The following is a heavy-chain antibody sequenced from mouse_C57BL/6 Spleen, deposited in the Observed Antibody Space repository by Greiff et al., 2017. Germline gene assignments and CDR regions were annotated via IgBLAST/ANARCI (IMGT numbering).Heavy chain of an antibody. V-gene: IGHV1-69*01. CDR3: ARQGYGYFDY. J-gene: IGHJ2*01. D-gene: IGHD2-2*01. CDR1: GYTFTSYW. Sequence: QVQLQQPGAELVMPGASVKLSCKASGYTFTSYWMHWVKQRPGQGLEWIGEIDPSDSYTNYNQTFKGKSTLTVDKSASTAYMQLSSLTSEDSAVYYCARQGYGYFDYWGQGATLTVSS. CDR2: IDPSDSYT.